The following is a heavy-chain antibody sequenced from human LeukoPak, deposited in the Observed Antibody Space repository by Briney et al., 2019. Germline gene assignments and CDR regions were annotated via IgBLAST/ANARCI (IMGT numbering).Heavy chain of an antibody. V-gene: IGHV3-23*01. CDR3: AKRISTRPSYFYGMDV. J-gene: IGHJ6*02. CDR1: GFSFSTYS. Sequence: GGSLRLSCAAAGFSFSTYSMNWVRQTPGKGLEWVSGISGGGGSTYYADSLKGRFTISRDNSKNTLYLQMNSLRAEDTAVYYCAKRISTRPSYFYGMDVWGQGTTVTVSS. D-gene: IGHD6-6*01. CDR2: ISGGGGST.